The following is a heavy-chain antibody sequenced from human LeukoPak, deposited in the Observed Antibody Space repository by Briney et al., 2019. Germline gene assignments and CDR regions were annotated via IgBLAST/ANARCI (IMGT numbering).Heavy chain of an antibody. J-gene: IGHJ6*03. Sequence: PGGSLRLSCAASGFTFSSYAMSWVRQAPGKGLEWVSGFSGVGGGGSTFYADSVKGRFTISRDNARNSLYLQMNSLRVEDTAVYYCARDDGAYYQHSIDVWGKGTTVTVSS. CDR2: FSGVGGGGST. V-gene: IGHV3-23*01. CDR3: ARDDGAYYQHSIDV. CDR1: GFTFSSYA. D-gene: IGHD3-16*01.